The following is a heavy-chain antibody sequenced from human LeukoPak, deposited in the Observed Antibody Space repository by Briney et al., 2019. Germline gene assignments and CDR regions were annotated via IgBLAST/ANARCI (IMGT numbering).Heavy chain of an antibody. CDR3: ARDREFYDSSGYTFDY. CDR2: IWYDGSNK. Sequence: PGGSLRLSCAASGFTFSSYGMHWVRQAPGKGLEWVAVIWYDGSNKYYADSVKGRFTISRDNSKNTLYLQMNSLRAEDTAVYYCARDREFYDSSGYTFDYWGQGTLVTVSS. J-gene: IGHJ4*02. V-gene: IGHV3-33*01. D-gene: IGHD3-22*01. CDR1: GFTFSSYG.